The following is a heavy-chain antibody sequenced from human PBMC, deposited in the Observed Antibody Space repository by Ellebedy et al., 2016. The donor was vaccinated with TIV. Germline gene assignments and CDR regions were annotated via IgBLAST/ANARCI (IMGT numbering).Heavy chain of an antibody. CDR2: IDPSDSYT. Sequence: GESLKISCKASGYSFTSYWISWVRQMPGKGLEWMGRIDPSDSYTSYSPSFQGHVTISADKSISTAYLQWSSLKASDTAMYYCARLVDIVATITRTAYGMDVWGQGTTVTVSS. CDR1: GYSFTSYW. CDR3: ARLVDIVATITRTAYGMDV. J-gene: IGHJ6*02. V-gene: IGHV5-10-1*01. D-gene: IGHD5-12*01.